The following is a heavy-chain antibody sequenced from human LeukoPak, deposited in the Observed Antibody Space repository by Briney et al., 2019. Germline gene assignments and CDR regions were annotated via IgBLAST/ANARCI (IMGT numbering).Heavy chain of an antibody. CDR1: EFTFSRYW. V-gene: IGHV3-7*03. Sequence: GGSLRLSCAASEFTFSRYWMSWVRQASGKGLEWVANIKQDGSTKYYLDSVKGRLTVSRDNAENSVLLQINSLRAEDTAIYYCARIGYSSSSFDYWGQGTLVTVSS. J-gene: IGHJ4*02. CDR2: IKQDGSTK. CDR3: ARIGYSSSSFDY. D-gene: IGHD6-6*01.